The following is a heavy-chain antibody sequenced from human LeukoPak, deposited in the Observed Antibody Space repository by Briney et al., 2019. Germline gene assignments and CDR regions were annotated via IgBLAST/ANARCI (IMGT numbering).Heavy chain of an antibody. V-gene: IGHV4-59*01. CDR1: GGSISSYY. Sequence: PSETLPLTCTVSGGSISSYYWSWIRQPPGKGLEWIGYIYYSGSTNYNPSLKSRVTISVDTSKNQFSLKLSSVTAADTAVYYCARFLYSYVDYWGQGTLVTVSS. CDR2: IYYSGST. D-gene: IGHD5-18*01. CDR3: ARFLYSYVDY. J-gene: IGHJ4*02.